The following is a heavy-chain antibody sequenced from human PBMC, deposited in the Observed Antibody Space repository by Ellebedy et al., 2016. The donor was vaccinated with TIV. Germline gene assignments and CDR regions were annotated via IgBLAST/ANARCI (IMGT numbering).Heavy chain of an antibody. Sequence: GGSLRLSCAASGFTFSNYWMHWVRQAPGKGLVWVSRINSDGSATNHADSVKGRFTISRDNAKNTLYLQMNSLRDDDTAIYYCVRDPYSYGPWGRGTLVTVSS. V-gene: IGHV3-74*01. J-gene: IGHJ5*02. CDR1: GFTFSNYW. CDR3: VRDPYSYGP. D-gene: IGHD1-26*01. CDR2: INSDGSAT.